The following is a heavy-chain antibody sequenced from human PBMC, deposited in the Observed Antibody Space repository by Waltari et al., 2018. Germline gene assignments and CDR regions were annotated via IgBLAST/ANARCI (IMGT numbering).Heavy chain of an antibody. Sequence: EVQLVESGGVLVKPGGSLRLSCEVSGFTFSGHWLYWVRQAPGKGLVWVSRINSDGDSTRYADSVKGRVTVSRDNAKNTLSLQITNLRVEDTAIYYCARIAARYYVDVWGKGTTVIVSS. V-gene: IGHV3-74*01. CDR1: GFTFSGHW. D-gene: IGHD2-21*01. CDR2: INSDGDST. CDR3: ARIAARYYVDV. J-gene: IGHJ6*03.